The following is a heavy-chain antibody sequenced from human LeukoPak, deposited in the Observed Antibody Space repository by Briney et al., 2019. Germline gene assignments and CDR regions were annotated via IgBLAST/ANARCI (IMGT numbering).Heavy chain of an antibody. V-gene: IGHV1-69*13. Sequence: SVKVSCKASGGTFSSYAISWVRQAPGQGLEWMGGIIPIFGTANYAQKFQGRVTITADESTSTAYMELSRLRSDDTAVFYCAQGVIFPPTLNYWGQGTLVTVSS. CDR3: AQGVIFPPTLNY. D-gene: IGHD3-10*01. CDR1: GGTFSSYA. CDR2: IIPIFGTA. J-gene: IGHJ4*02.